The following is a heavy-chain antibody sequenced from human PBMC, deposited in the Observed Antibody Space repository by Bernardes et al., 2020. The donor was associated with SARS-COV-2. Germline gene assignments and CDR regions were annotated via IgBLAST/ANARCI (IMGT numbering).Heavy chain of an antibody. Sequence: ASVKVSCKVSGYSLTELPIHWVRQAPGKGLEWMGGFDSEDGQTIYAQKFQGIVTMIEDTSTDTAYMELNSLRSEDTAVYFCAGRITLFGVITAFFDRWGQGTMVTDSS. V-gene: IGHV1-24*01. CDR1: GYSLTELP. CDR2: FDSEDGQT. D-gene: IGHD3-3*01. J-gene: IGHJ4*02. CDR3: AGRITLFGVITAFFDR.